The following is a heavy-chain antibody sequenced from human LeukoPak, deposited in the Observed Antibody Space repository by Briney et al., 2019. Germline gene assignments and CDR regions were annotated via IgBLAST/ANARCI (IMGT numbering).Heavy chain of an antibody. CDR2: VKEDGSIQ. D-gene: IGHD6-19*01. Sequence: GGSLRLSCVASGFTFSSYWMTWVRQAPGKGLEWLANVKEDGSIQYYLDSVRGRFTISRDNAKTSVYLQLNSLRADDTAVYYCARDVWTGVAVSDYWGQGTLVTVSS. CDR1: GFTFSSYW. CDR3: ARDVWTGVAVSDY. J-gene: IGHJ4*02. V-gene: IGHV3-7*01.